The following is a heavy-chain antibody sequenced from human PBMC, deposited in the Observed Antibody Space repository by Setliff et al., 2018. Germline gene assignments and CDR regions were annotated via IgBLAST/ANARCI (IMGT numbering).Heavy chain of an antibody. CDR2: VHDNGET. CDR3: RFWSGYYKNDY. V-gene: IGHV4-59*02. D-gene: IGHD3-3*01. CDR1: GVSVASHY. J-gene: IGHJ4*02. Sequence: SETLSLTCTVSGVSVASHYWSWIRQAPGTGLEWIAYVHDNGETNQNPSLKNRVSISVDTSKNQFSLKLSSVTAADTAIYYCRFWSGYYKNDYWGQGTLVTVSS.